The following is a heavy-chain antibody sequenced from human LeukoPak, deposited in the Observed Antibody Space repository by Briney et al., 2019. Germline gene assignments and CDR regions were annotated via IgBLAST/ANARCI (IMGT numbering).Heavy chain of an antibody. CDR1: GFTFSSYA. Sequence: GGSLRLSCAASGFTFSSYAMSWVRQAPGKGLEWVSAISGSGGSTYYADSVKGRFTISRDNSKNTLYLQMNSLRAEDTAVYYCAKPGGSEYLPTYYYDSSGYFLYWGQGTLVTVSS. CDR2: ISGSGGST. D-gene: IGHD3-22*01. V-gene: IGHV3-23*01. J-gene: IGHJ4*02. CDR3: AKPGGSEYLPTYYYDSSGYFLY.